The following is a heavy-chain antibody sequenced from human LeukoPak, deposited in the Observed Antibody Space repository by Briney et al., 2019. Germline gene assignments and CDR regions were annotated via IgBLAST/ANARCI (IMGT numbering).Heavy chain of an antibody. V-gene: IGHV4-59*01. Sequence: SETLSLTCTVSGGSISSYYWSWIRQPPGKGLEWTGYIYYSGSTNYNPSLKSRVTISVDTPKNQFSLKLSSVTAADTAVYYCARAATTVTTYYYYGMDVWGQGTTVTVSS. CDR1: GGSISSYY. D-gene: IGHD4-17*01. CDR2: IYYSGST. CDR3: ARAATTVTTYYYYGMDV. J-gene: IGHJ6*02.